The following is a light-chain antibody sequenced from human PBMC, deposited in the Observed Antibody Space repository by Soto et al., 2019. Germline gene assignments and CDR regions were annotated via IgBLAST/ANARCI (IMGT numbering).Light chain of an antibody. J-gene: IGKJ2*03. V-gene: IGKV1-5*01. CDR3: QQYNLYSS. CDR2: DAS. CDR1: QTISYW. Sequence: DIQMTQSPSTLSAFVGDRVTITCRASQTISYWLAWYQQKPGKAPKLLVYDASTLESGVPSRFSGSRSGREFTLTISSLQPDDIGTYYCQQYNLYSSFGPGTKLEIK.